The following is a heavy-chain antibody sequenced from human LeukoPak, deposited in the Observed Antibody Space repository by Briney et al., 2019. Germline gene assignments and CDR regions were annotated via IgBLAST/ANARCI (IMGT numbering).Heavy chain of an antibody. CDR3: ATTQLQRGSSSWSYYFDY. CDR1: GFTFSSYG. Sequence: GSLRLSCAASGFTFSSYGMHWVRQAPGKGLEWVAVISYDGSNKYYADSVKGRFTISRDNSKNTLYLQMNSLRAEDTAVYYCATTQLQRGSSSWSYYFDYWGQGTLVTVSS. J-gene: IGHJ4*02. D-gene: IGHD6-13*01. V-gene: IGHV3-30*03. CDR2: ISYDGSNK.